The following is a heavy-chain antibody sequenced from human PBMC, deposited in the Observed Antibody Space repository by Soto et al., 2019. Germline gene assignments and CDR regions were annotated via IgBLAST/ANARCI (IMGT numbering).Heavy chain of an antibody. CDR3: ATSNLHDYGDYAVDY. V-gene: IGHV1-18*01. Sequence: QVQLVQSGAEVKKPGASVKVSCKASGYTFTSYGISWVRQAPGQGLEWMGWISAYNGNTNYAQKLQGRVTMTTDTSTSTAYMELRGLGSDDTAVYYCATSNLHDYGDYAVDYWGQGTLVTVSS. CDR1: GYTFTSYG. D-gene: IGHD4-17*01. CDR2: ISAYNGNT. J-gene: IGHJ4*02.